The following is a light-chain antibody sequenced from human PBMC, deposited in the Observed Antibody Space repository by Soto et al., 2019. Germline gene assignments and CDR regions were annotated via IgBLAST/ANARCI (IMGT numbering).Light chain of an antibody. CDR1: SSNIGAGYD. CDR3: QSYESSLSGSV. CDR2: GNS. V-gene: IGLV1-40*01. Sequence: QAVVTQPPSVSGAPGQRVTISCTGSSSNIGAGYDVHWHQPLPWTAPKLLIYGNSHRPSGVPDRFSGSKSGTSASLAITGLQAEDEAHDCCQSYESSLSGSVFGGGTKLTVL. J-gene: IGLJ3*02.